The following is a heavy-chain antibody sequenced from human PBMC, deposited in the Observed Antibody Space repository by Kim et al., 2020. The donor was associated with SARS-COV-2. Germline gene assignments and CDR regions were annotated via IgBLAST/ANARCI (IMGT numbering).Heavy chain of an antibody. J-gene: IGHJ6*02. D-gene: IGHD1-26*01. CDR2: ISYDGSNK. CDR1: GFTFSSYA. CDR3: ARTRGGGYYYYGMDV. V-gene: IGHV3-30-3*01. Sequence: GGSLRLSCAASGFTFSSYAMHWVRQAPGKGLEWVAVISYDGSNKYYADSVKGRFTISRDNSKNTLYLQMNSLRAEDTAVYYCARTRGGGYYYYGMDVWGQGTTVTVSS.